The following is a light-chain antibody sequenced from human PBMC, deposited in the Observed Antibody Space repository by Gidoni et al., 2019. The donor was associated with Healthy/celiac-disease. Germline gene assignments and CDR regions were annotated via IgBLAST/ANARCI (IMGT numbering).Light chain of an antibody. CDR2: AAS. CDR1: QSISSY. CDR3: QQRYSTPRS. Sequence: DIQMTQAPSSLSTSVGDRVTITCRASQSISSYLNWYQQKPVNAPKLLIYAASSLQSGVPSRFSGSGSGTDFTLTISSLQPEEFATYYCQQRYSTPRSFGPGTKLEIK. V-gene: IGKV1-39*01. J-gene: IGKJ2*04.